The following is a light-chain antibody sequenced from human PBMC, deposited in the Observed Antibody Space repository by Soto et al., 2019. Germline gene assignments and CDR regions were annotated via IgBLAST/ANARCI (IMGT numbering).Light chain of an antibody. J-gene: IGKJ1*01. CDR2: KAS. CDR3: QQYTNTNNPWM. Sequence: IQMTQSPSTLSGSVGDRVTITCRASQTISSWLAWYQQKPGKAPKLLIYKASTLKSGVASRFSGSGSGTEFTLIISGLQPDDSATYYCQQYTNTNNPWMFGQGTKVDIK. V-gene: IGKV1-5*03. CDR1: QTISSW.